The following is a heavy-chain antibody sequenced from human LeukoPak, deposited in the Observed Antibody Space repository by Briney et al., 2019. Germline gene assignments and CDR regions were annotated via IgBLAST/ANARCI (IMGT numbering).Heavy chain of an antibody. CDR2: ISGSGGFT. CDR1: GFTFSIYA. J-gene: IGHJ3*02. Sequence: GGSLRLSCAASGFTFSIYAMGWVRQAPGKGLKWVSSISGSGGFTYYADSVKGRFTISRDDSKNTLYLQMNSLRVEDTAVYYCAKDIVVVPSAFDIWGQGTMVTVSS. V-gene: IGHV3-23*01. CDR3: AKDIVVVPSAFDI. D-gene: IGHD2-2*01.